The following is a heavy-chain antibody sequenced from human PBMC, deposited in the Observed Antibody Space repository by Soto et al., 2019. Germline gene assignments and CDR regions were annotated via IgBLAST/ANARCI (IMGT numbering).Heavy chain of an antibody. CDR1: GGSISSSSYY. CDR3: ARHITIFGVVNYFDY. J-gene: IGHJ4*02. D-gene: IGHD3-3*01. Sequence: QLQLQESGPGLVKPSETLSLTCTVSGGSISSSSYYWGWIRQPPGKGLEWIGSIYYSGSTYYTPSLKSRVTISVDTSKNQFSLKLSSVTAADTAVYYCARHITIFGVVNYFDYWGQGTLVTVSS. CDR2: IYYSGST. V-gene: IGHV4-39*01.